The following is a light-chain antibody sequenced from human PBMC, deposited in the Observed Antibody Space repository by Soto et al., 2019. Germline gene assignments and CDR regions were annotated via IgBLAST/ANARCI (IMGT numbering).Light chain of an antibody. CDR3: SSYTSSSTLYV. Sequence: QSVLTQPASVSESPGQSITISCTGTSSDVGGYNYVSWYQQHPGKAPKLMIFEVSSRPSGVSYRFSGSKSGNTASLTISGLQAEDEADYYCSSYTSSSTLYVFGSGTKLTVL. V-gene: IGLV2-14*01. CDR1: SSDVGGYNY. CDR2: EVS. J-gene: IGLJ1*01.